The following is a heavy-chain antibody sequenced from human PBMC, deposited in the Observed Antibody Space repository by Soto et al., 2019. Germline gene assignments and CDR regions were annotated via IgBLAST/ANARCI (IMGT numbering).Heavy chain of an antibody. CDR2: ISGSGGST. D-gene: IGHD6-19*01. CDR3: AKDLAGTGVYYYYYGMDV. V-gene: IGHV3-23*01. J-gene: IGHJ6*02. CDR1: GFTFSSYA. Sequence: GGSLRLSCAASGFTFSSYAMSWVRQAPGKGLEWVSAISGSGGSTYYADSVKGRFTISRDNSKNTLYLQMNSLRAEDTAVYYCAKDLAGTGVYYYYYGMDVWGQGTTVTVSS.